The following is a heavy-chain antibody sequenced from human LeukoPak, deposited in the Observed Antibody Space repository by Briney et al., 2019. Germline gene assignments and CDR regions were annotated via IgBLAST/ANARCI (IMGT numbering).Heavy chain of an antibody. CDR3: AKPSNYYGSATDAFDF. CDR2: IYYSGST. D-gene: IGHD3-10*01. J-gene: IGHJ3*01. CDR1: GGSISSSYSC. Sequence: SETLSLTCTVSGGSISSSYSCWGWIRQPPGKGLEWIGNIYYSGSTYYNPSLKSRVTISVDTSKNHFSLKLNSVTAADTAVYYCAKPSNYYGSATDAFDFWGQGTMVTVSS. V-gene: IGHV4-39*07.